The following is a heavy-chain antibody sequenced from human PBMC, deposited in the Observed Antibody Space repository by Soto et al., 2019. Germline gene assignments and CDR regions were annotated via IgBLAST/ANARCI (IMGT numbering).Heavy chain of an antibody. D-gene: IGHD2-2*01. CDR3: ARGPAQFDP. J-gene: IGHJ5*02. Sequence: ASVKVSCRASGGSFSSLVISWLRQAPGQGPEWMGGINPMLGVANFAQKFQDRVTITADESTTTAYMELSSLRSEDTAVYYCARGPAQFDPWGQGTLVTVSS. CDR1: GGSFSSLV. CDR2: INPMLGVA. V-gene: IGHV1-69*10.